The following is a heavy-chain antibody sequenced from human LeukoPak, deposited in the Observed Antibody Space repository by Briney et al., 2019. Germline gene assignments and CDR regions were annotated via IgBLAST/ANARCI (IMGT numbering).Heavy chain of an antibody. Sequence: ASVKVSCTASGYTFIAYYMHWVRQAPGQGLEWMGWINPNSGGTNYAQKFQGRVTMTRDTAISTAYVELSRLRSDDTAVYYCARGGHRTGTTSWDNWFDPWGQGTLVTVSS. CDR3: ARGGHRTGTTSWDNWFDP. V-gene: IGHV1-2*02. D-gene: IGHD1-1*01. CDR1: GYTFIAYY. J-gene: IGHJ5*02. CDR2: INPNSGGT.